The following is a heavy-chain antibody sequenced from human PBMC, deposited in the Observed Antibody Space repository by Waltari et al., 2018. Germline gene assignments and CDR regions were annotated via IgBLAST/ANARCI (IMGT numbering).Heavy chain of an antibody. Sequence: QVQLVQSGAAVKKPGASVKVSCKASGYTFPGYYIHWLRQAPGQGLEWMGWINPNSVDPNNRDTNYAQKFQGRVTMTRDTSISTAYMELSSLRYDDTAVYYCARGNGWDWSHEDYWGQGTLVTVSS. J-gene: IGHJ4*02. D-gene: IGHD1-1*01. CDR3: ARGNGWDWSHEDY. CDR1: GYTFPGYY. V-gene: IGHV1-2*02. CDR2: INPNSVDPNNRDT.